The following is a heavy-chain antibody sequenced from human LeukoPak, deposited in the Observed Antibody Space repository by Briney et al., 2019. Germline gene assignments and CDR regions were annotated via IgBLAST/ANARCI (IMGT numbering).Heavy chain of an antibody. CDR1: GFTFSNAW. CDR2: IKSKTDGGTT. V-gene: IGHV3-15*01. J-gene: IGHJ3*02. D-gene: IGHD3-10*01. CDR3: AKDPSGSGHAFDI. Sequence: GGSLRLSCAASGFTFSNAWMSWVRQAPGKGLEWVGRIKSKTDGGTTDYAAPVKGRFTISRDDSKNTLYLQMNSLRAEDTAVYYCAKDPSGSGHAFDIWGQGTMVTVSS.